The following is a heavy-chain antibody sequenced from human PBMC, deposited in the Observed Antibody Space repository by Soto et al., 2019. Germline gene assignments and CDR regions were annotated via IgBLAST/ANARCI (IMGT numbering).Heavy chain of an antibody. CDR1: GYTFTTYG. CDR2: ISGYNGHT. D-gene: IGHD3-16*01. Sequence: QVQLVQSGAEVRKPGASVKVSCKASGYTFTTYGISWVRQAPGQGLEWMGWISGYNGHTKYAKKFQGRVTMTTDTSTSTVYMDLRSLRTDHRAVYSGAREGEMPYCGYGLDVWGQGTTVTVSS. CDR3: AREGEMPYCGYGLDV. V-gene: IGHV1-18*01. J-gene: IGHJ6*02.